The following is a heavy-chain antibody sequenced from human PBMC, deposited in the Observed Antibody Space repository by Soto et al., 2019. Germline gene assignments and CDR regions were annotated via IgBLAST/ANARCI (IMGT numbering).Heavy chain of an antibody. V-gene: IGHV1-69*06. Sequence: QVRLAQSGTEVKKPGSSVKVSCKASGGTFSDSGVTWVRQAPRQGLEWVGAILPKFGKTNYAKKFQGRVAIIEDTSPYTVFLEVSRLKSDDTAVYVCARVTELGTGYAMDVWGQGTTVIVSS. CDR2: ILPKFGKT. J-gene: IGHJ6*02. CDR1: GGTFSDSG. D-gene: IGHD1-7*01. CDR3: ARVTELGTGYAMDV.